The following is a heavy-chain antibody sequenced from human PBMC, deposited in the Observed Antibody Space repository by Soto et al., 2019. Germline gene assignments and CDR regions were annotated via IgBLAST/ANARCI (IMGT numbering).Heavy chain of an antibody. CDR2: IYYGGST. CDR1: GDSISSADHY. J-gene: IGHJ5*02. V-gene: IGHV4-31*02. D-gene: IGHD3-16*02. CDR3: ARGNSYRFLNWFDP. Sequence: SLTGTVSGDSISSADHYWSWIRQHPGKGLEWIGYIYYGGSTYYNPSLKSRVFISVDTSKNQFSLHLTSVTATDTAVYYCARGNSYRFLNWFDPWGQGTLATVSS.